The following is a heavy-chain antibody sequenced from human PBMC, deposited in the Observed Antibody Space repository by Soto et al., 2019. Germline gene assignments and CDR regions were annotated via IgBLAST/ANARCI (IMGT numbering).Heavy chain of an antibody. Sequence: QVQLVQSGAEVKKPGSSVKVSCKASGGTFSSYAISWVRQAPGQGLEWMGGIIPIFGTANYAQKFQGRVTSTADESTSTAYMELSSLRSEDTAVYYCARDRQVWGTARVAFDIWGQGTMVTVSS. CDR1: GGTFSSYA. J-gene: IGHJ3*02. CDR2: IIPIFGTA. D-gene: IGHD6-13*01. CDR3: ARDRQVWGTARVAFDI. V-gene: IGHV1-69*12.